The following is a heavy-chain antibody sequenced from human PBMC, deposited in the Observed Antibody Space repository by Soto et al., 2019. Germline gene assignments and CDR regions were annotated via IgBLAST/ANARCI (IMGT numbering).Heavy chain of an antibody. CDR2: INWDSGDI. CDR1: GISFDDYA. V-gene: IGHV3-9*01. Sequence: PGGSLRLSCVVSGISFDDYAMHWVRQVPGKWLEWVSGINWDSGDIGYADSVKGRFTISRDNAKNSLYLQMNSLKTEDTALYYCAKDTAPGFYDANGHLDYWGQGXPVTVYS. J-gene: IGHJ4*02. CDR3: AKDTAPGFYDANGHLDY. D-gene: IGHD2-8*01.